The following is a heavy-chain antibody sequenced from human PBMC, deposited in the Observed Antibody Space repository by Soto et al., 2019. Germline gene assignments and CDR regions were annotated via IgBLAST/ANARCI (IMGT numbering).Heavy chain of an antibody. V-gene: IGHV4-31*03. D-gene: IGHD6-13*01. CDR1: GGSISSGGYY. Sequence: PSETLSLTCTVPGGSISSGGYYWSWIRQHPGKGLEWIGYIYYSGSTYYNPSLKSRVTISVDTSKNQFSLKLSSVTAADTAVYYCARVAAAGTLVPYWGQGTLVTVSS. CDR2: IYYSGST. CDR3: ARVAAAGTLVPY. J-gene: IGHJ4*02.